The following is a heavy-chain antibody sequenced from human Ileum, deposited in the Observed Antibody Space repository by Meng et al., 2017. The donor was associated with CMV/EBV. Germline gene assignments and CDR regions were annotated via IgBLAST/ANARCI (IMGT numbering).Heavy chain of an antibody. D-gene: IGHD3-22*01. Sequence: LRLSCTVSGGSINRGGYYWGWIRQHPGKGLEWIGYIYYSGTTSYNPSLKSRVTISLDTSEMQFSLKLTSVTAADTAVYYCARAQYHYDSTAYFEYWGQGALVTVSS. J-gene: IGHJ4*02. CDR1: GGSINRGGYY. V-gene: IGHV4-31*03. CDR3: ARAQYHYDSTAYFEY. CDR2: IYYSGTT.